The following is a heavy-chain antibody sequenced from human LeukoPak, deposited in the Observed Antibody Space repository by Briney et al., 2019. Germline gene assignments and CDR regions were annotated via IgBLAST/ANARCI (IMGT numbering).Heavy chain of an antibody. D-gene: IGHD1-26*01. Sequence: GGSLRLSCAASGFTFGSYWMSWVRQAPGKGLEWVAFIRHYGNNKCYADSVKGRFTISRDNSKNTLYLQMNSLGAEDTAVYYCAKSVGTTDYYFDYWGRGILVTVSS. CDR3: AKSVGTTDYYFDY. J-gene: IGHJ4*02. CDR1: GFTFGSYW. CDR2: IRHYGNNK. V-gene: IGHV3-30*02.